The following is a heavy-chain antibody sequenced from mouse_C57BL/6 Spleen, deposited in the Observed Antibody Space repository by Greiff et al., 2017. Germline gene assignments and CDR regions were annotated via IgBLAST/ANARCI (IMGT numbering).Heavy chain of an antibody. CDR2: ISYDGSN. V-gene: IGHV3-6*01. J-gene: IGHJ2*01. Sequence: EVKVEESGPGLVKPSQSLSLTCSVTGYSITSGYYWNWIRQFPGNKLEWMGYISYDGSNNYNPSLKNRISISRDTSKNQFFLKLNAVTTEDTATYYCAGYSNYGYWGQGTTLTVSS. CDR3: AGYSNYGY. D-gene: IGHD2-5*01. CDR1: GYSITSGYY.